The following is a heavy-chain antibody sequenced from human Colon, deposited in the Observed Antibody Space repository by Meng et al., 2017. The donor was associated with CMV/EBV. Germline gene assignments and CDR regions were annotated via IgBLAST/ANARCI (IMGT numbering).Heavy chain of an antibody. J-gene: IGHJ5*02. CDR2: FYYSGST. V-gene: IGHV4-59*01. CDR3: ATGGTNWFDP. D-gene: IGHD3-16*01. Sequence: QVQLQESGPGLVKPSETLSLTCTVSGGSITSYYLSWIRQPPGKGLEWIGYFYYSGSTNYNPSLKSRVTISVDTSKNQLSLKLSSVTAADTAVYYCATGGTNWFDPWGQGTLVTVFS. CDR1: GGSITSYY.